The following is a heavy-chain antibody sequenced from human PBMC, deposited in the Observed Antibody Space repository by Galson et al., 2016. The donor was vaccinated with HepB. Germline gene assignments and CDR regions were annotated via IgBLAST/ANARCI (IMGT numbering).Heavy chain of an antibody. V-gene: IGHV3-23*01. CDR2: ISGSAGST. D-gene: IGHD6-19*01. CDR3: AKDLAQWSSDLDY. Sequence: SLRLSCAASGFTLSNSVMNWVRQAPGKGLEWVSAISGSAGSTYYADSVQGRFTISRDNSKNTLYLQMNSLSAEDTAVYYCAKDLAQWSSDLDYWGQGTLVTVSS. CDR1: GFTLSNSV. J-gene: IGHJ4*02.